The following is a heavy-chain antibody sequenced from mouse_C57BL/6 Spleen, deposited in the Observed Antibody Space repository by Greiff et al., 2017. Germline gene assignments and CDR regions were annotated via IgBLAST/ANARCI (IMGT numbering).Heavy chain of an antibody. J-gene: IGHJ3*01. D-gene: IGHD2-5*01. Sequence: VQLQESGAELAKPGASVKLSCKASGYTFTSYWMHWVKQRPGQGLEWIGYINPSSGYTKYNQKFKDKATLTADKSSITAYLQLSSLTYEDSAVYYCAREARYSNAFAYWGQGTLVTVAA. CDR2: INPSSGYT. CDR3: AREARYSNAFAY. CDR1: GYTFTSYW. V-gene: IGHV1-7*01.